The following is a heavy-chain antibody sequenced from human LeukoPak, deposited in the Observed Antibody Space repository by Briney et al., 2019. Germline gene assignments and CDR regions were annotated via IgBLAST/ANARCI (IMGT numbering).Heavy chain of an antibody. CDR3: ARGLLGYCSSTSCAFDY. Sequence: ASVKVSCKASGGTFSSYAISWVRQAPGQGLEWMGWISAYNGNTNYAQKLQGRVTMTTDTSTSTAYMELRSLRSDDTAVYYCARGLLGYCSSTSCAFDYWGQGTLVTVSS. CDR1: GGTFSSYA. CDR2: ISAYNGNT. D-gene: IGHD2-2*01. V-gene: IGHV1-18*01. J-gene: IGHJ4*02.